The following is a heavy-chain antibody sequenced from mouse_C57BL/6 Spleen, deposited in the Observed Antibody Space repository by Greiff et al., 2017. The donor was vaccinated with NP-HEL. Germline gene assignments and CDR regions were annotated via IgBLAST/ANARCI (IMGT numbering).Heavy chain of an antibody. D-gene: IGHD1-1*01. J-gene: IGHJ4*01. Sequence: EVQLQQSGPVLVKPGASVKMSCKASGYTFTDYYMNWVKQSHGKSLEWIGVINPYNGGTSYNQKFKGKATLTVDKSSSTAYMELNSLTSEDSAVYYCARGMYYYGSSYDYAMDYWGQGTSVTVSS. CDR2: INPYNGGT. CDR3: ARGMYYYGSSYDYAMDY. CDR1: GYTFTDYY. V-gene: IGHV1-19*01.